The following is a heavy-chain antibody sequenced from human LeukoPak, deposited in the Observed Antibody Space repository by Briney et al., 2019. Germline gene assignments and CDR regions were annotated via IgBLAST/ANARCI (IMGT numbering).Heavy chain of an antibody. V-gene: IGHV3-30-3*01. CDR3: ARDFTSHWGYYYYYHGMDV. CDR1: GFTFSSYA. CDR2: ISYDGSNK. J-gene: IGHJ6*02. Sequence: GRSLRLSCAASGFTFSSYAMHWVRQAPGKGLEWVAVISYDGSNKYYADSVKGRFTISRDNSKNTLYLQMNSLRAEDTAVYYCARDFTSHWGYYYYYHGMDVWGQGTTVTVSS. D-gene: IGHD2-2*01.